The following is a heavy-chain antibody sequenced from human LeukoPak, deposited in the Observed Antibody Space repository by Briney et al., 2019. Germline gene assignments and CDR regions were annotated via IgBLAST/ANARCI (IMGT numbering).Heavy chain of an antibody. D-gene: IGHD3-22*01. CDR1: GYTFTSYY. CDR2: INPAGGST. V-gene: IGHV1-46*01. CDR3: ARGRGVHDSHTYDYFDY. Sequence: ASPKASCTASGYTFTSYYIHSVRQTPGQGLEWMGIINPAGGSTTYAQKFQGSRLTLTRDTSTSTVYMELSSLRSEDTAVYYCARGRGVHDSHTYDYFDYWGQGSLVTVSS. J-gene: IGHJ4*02.